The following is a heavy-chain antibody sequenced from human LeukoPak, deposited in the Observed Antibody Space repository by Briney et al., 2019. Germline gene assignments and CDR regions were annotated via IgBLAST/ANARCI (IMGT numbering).Heavy chain of an antibody. Sequence: HPGGSLRLSCAASGFTFSTNWMSWVRQAPGKGLEWVANIKPDGSDKYYVGSVEGRFTISRDNAKNSLYLQMNSLRADDTSIYYCARDPARIGSGYYPENWGPGTQVTVSS. CDR2: IKPDGSDK. CDR3: ARDPARIGSGYYPEN. CDR1: GFTFSTNW. D-gene: IGHD3-22*01. J-gene: IGHJ4*02. V-gene: IGHV3-7*01.